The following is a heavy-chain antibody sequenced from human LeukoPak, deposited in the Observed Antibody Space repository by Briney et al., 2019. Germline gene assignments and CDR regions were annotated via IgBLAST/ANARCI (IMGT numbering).Heavy chain of an antibody. CDR3: ATAVSRYALTWGGFDI. D-gene: IGHD2-2*01. CDR1: GFTFSNAW. Sequence: GGSLRLSCAASGFTFSNAWMNWVRQAPRKGLEWVGRIRRITDGGTTDYAAPVKGRFTISRDDSKNTLYLQMNSLKTEDAGVYYCATAVSRYALTWGGFDIWGQGTRVTVSS. V-gene: IGHV3-15*01. J-gene: IGHJ3*02. CDR2: IRRITDGGTT.